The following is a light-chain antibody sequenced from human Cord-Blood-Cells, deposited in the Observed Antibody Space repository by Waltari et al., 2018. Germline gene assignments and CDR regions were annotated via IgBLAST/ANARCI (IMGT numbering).Light chain of an antibody. Sequence: SYELTQPPSVSVSPGQTASITCSGDHLGDKYACWYQQKPGQSPVLVIYQDSKRPSGIPERFSGSNSGNTATLTISGTQAMDEADYYCQAWDSSNVVFGGGTKLTVL. J-gene: IGLJ2*01. CDR1: HLGDKY. CDR2: QDS. CDR3: QAWDSSNVV. V-gene: IGLV3-1*01.